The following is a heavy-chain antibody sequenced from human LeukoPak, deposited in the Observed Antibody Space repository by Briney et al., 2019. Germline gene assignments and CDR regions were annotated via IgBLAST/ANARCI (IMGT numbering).Heavy chain of an antibody. Sequence: SETLSLTCTVSGGSISTSNYYWSWIRQPPGKGLEWIGYIYYSGSTNYNPSLKSRVTISVDTSKNQFSLKLSSVTAADTAVYYCARSPKYYYDSSGYYYLSYWGQGTLVTVSS. CDR2: IYYSGST. D-gene: IGHD3-22*01. J-gene: IGHJ4*02. CDR3: ARSPKYYYDSSGYYYLSY. V-gene: IGHV4-61*01. CDR1: GGSISTSNYY.